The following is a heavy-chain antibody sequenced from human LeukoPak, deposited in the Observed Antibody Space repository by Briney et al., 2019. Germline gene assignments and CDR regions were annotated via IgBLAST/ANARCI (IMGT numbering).Heavy chain of an antibody. V-gene: IGHV3-23*01. J-gene: IGHJ3*02. CDR2: ISGSGGST. CDR3: ARDLVRVGATPFDAFDI. D-gene: IGHD1-26*01. CDR1: GFTFSSYA. Sequence: GGSLRLSCAASGFTFSSYAMSWVRQAPGKGLEWVSVISGSGGSTYYADSVKGRFTISRDNSKNTLYLQMNSLRAEDTAVYYCARDLVRVGATPFDAFDIWGQGTMVTVSS.